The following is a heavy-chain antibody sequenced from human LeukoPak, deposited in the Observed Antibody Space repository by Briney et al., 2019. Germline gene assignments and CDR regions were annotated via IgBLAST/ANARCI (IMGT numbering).Heavy chain of an antibody. Sequence: PGESLRLSCAASGFTFDDYAMHWVRQAPGKGLEWVSGISWNSGSIGYADSVKGRFTISRDNAKNSLYLQMNSLRAEDTALYYCAKVSLPIAVAGTVYFDYWGQGTLVTVSS. CDR2: ISWNSGSI. CDR3: AKVSLPIAVAGTVYFDY. D-gene: IGHD6-19*01. V-gene: IGHV3-9*01. J-gene: IGHJ4*02. CDR1: GFTFDDYA.